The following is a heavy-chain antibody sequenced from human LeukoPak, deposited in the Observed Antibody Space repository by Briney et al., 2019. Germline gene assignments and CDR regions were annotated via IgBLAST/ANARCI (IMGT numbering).Heavy chain of an antibody. CDR1: GLTFSSYA. V-gene: IGHV3-23*01. D-gene: IGHD2-15*01. CDR2: ISGSGGST. Sequence: PGGSLRLSCAASGLTFSSYAMSWVRQAPGKGLEWVSAISGSGGSTYYADSVKGRFTISRDNSKNTLYLQMNSLRAEDTAVYYCAKPKVGLALGYYYYMDVWGKGTTVTVSS. CDR3: AKPKVGLALGYYYYMDV. J-gene: IGHJ6*03.